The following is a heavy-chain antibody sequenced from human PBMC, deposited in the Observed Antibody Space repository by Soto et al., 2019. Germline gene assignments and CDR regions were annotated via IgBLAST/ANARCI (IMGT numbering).Heavy chain of an antibody. Sequence: ASVKVSCKASGNTFTSYDMHWVRQAPGLGLEWMGIINPSGGSTTYAQKFQGRVAITRDTSTSTVYMEVSSLRSEDTAVYYCAGGEADVYGDYGQPYGMAVWGQGTTVTVSS. V-gene: IGHV1-46*01. CDR3: AGGEADVYGDYGQPYGMAV. J-gene: IGHJ6*02. CDR1: GNTFTSYD. CDR2: INPSGGST. D-gene: IGHD4-17*01.